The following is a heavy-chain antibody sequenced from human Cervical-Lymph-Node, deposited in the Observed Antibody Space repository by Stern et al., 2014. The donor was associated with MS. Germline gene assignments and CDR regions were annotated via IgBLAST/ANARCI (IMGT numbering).Heavy chain of an antibody. CDR3: ARDGYDYSHGGWLHP. V-gene: IGHV3-30-3*01. CDR1: GLTFSNYA. Sequence: VHLVESGGGVVQPGRSLRLSCAASGLTFSNYAMHWVRQAPGKGLQWVAVISYDGSNKYYADSVRGRFTISRDNSRDTLYLQMNSLRPEDTAVYFCARDGYDYSHGGWLHPWGQGTLVTVSS. D-gene: IGHD4-11*01. J-gene: IGHJ5*02. CDR2: ISYDGSNK.